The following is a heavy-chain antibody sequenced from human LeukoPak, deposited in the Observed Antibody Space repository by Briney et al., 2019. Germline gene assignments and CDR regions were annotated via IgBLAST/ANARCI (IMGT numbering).Heavy chain of an antibody. V-gene: IGHV3-48*01. CDR1: GFTFSSYS. D-gene: IGHD3-9*01. CDR3: ARDGAVLRYFDWLPPVGNFDY. CDR2: ISSSSSTI. Sequence: GGSLRLSCVASGFTFSSYSMNWVRQAPGKGLEWVSYISSSSSTIYYADSVKGRFTISRDNAKNSLYLQMNSLRAEDTAVYYCARDGAVLRYFDWLPPVGNFDYWGQGTLVTVSS. J-gene: IGHJ4*02.